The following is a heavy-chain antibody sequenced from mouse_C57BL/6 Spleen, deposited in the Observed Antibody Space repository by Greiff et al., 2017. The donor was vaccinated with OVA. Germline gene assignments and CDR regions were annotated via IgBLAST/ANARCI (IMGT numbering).Heavy chain of an antibody. J-gene: IGHJ3*01. CDR2: INPNNGGT. CDR1: GYTFTDYN. V-gene: IGHV1-18*01. D-gene: IGHD2-4*01. CDR3: ARRDYDGFAY. Sequence: EVKVVESGPELVKPGASVKIPCKASGYTFTDYNMDWVKQSHGKSLEWIGDINPNNGGTIYNQKFKGKATLTVDKSSSTAYMELRSLTSEDTAVYYCARRDYDGFAYWGQGTLVTVSA.